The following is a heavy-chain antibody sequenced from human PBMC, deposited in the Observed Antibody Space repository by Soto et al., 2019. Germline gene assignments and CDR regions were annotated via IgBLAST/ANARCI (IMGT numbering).Heavy chain of an antibody. Sequence: ASVKVSCKASGYTFTTYYMHWVRQAPGQGLEWMGIISPDGGRTSYAQKFQGRVTMTRDTSTSTAYMELSRLRSDDTAVYYCARAPGGSSSWYYYYYGMDVWGQGTTVTVSS. V-gene: IGHV1-46*01. CDR3: ARAPGGSSSWYYYYYGMDV. CDR1: GYTFTTYY. CDR2: ISPDGGRT. J-gene: IGHJ6*02. D-gene: IGHD6-13*01.